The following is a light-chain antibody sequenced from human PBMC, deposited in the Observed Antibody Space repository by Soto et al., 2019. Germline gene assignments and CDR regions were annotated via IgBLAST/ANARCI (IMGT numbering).Light chain of an antibody. CDR3: QHYNSYSEV. Sequence: DIQMTQSPSTLSGPVGGRVTITCRASQTISSWLAWYQQKPGKAPKLLIYKASTLKSGVPSRFSGSGSGTEFTLTLSSLQPDDFATYYCQHYNSYSEVFGQGTKV. V-gene: IGKV1-5*03. CDR1: QTISSW. CDR2: KAS. J-gene: IGKJ1*01.